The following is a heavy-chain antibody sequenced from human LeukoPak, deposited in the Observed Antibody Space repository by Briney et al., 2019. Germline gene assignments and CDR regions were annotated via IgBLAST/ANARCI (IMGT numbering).Heavy chain of an antibody. J-gene: IGHJ4*02. CDR2: IKQDGSEK. CDR3: ARDSERYYDILTGYLNQYYFDY. D-gene: IGHD3-9*01. CDR1: GFTFSSYW. V-gene: IGHV3-7*01. Sequence: GGSLRLSCAASGFTFSSYWMSWVRQAPGKGLEWVANIKQDGSEKYYVDSVKGRFTISRDNAKNSLYLQMNSLRAEDTAVYYCARDSERYYDILTGYLNQYYFDYWGQGTLVTVSS.